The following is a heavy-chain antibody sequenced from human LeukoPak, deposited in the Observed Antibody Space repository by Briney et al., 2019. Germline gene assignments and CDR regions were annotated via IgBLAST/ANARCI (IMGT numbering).Heavy chain of an antibody. CDR3: AREGHYYDSSGYGN. J-gene: IGHJ4*02. V-gene: IGHV1-2*02. CDR2: INPNSGGT. Sequence: ASVKVSCKPSGYTFTGYYIHWVRQAPGQGLEWMGWINPNSGGTNYAQKFQGRVTMTRDTSISTAYMELSRLRSDDTAVYYCAREGHYYDSSGYGNWGQGTLVTVSS. CDR1: GYTFTGYY. D-gene: IGHD3-22*01.